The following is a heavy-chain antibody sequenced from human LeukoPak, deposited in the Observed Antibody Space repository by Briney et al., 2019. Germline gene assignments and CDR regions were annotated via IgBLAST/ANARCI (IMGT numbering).Heavy chain of an antibody. V-gene: IGHV1-46*01. J-gene: IGHJ5*02. Sequence: ASVKVSCKASGYTFTKYYMNWVRHGPGQGLEWMGIMHPTGDSTNYAQKFQGRVTLTRDTSTGTFYMELSSLTSEDTAVYYCARHDFDLPMIYSFFVHWGQGTLVTVSS. D-gene: IGHD3-3*01. CDR3: ARHDFDLPMIYSFFVH. CDR1: GYTFTKYY. CDR2: MHPTGDST.